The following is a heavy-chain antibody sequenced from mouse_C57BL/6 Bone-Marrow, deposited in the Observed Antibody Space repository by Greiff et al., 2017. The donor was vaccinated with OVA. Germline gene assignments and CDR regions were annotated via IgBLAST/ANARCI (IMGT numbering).Heavy chain of an antibody. V-gene: IGHV14-4*01. D-gene: IGHD2-4*01. CDR2: IDPENGDT. Sequence: VPLQQSGAELVRPGASVKLSCTASGFNIKDDYMHWVKQRPEQGLEWIGWIDPENGDTEYASKFQGKATITADTSSNTAYLQLSSLTSEDTAVYYCTSLYYDYVGYYAMDYWGQGTSVTVSS. CDR3: TSLYYDYVGYYAMDY. CDR1: GFNIKDDY. J-gene: IGHJ4*01.